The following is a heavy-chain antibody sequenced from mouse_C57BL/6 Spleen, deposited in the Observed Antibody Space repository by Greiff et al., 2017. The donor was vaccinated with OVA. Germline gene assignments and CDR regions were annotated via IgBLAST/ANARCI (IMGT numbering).Heavy chain of an antibody. J-gene: IGHJ2*01. CDR3: ASITTGPFDY. CDR1: GYAFSSYW. V-gene: IGHV1-80*01. D-gene: IGHD1-1*01. CDR2: IYPGDGDT. Sequence: QVHVKQSGAELVKPGASVKISCKASGYAFSSYWMNWVKQRPGKGLEWIGQIYPGDGDTNYNGKFKGKATLTADKSSSTAYMQLSSLTSEDSAVYFCASITTGPFDYWGQGTTLTVSS.